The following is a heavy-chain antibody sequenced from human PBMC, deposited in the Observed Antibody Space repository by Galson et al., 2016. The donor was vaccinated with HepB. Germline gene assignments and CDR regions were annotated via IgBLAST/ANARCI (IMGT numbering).Heavy chain of an antibody. CDR3: SRGLDAYKAGNY. J-gene: IGHJ4*02. CDR1: GGSITSTNYY. D-gene: IGHD5-24*01. Sequence: SETLSLTCAVSGGSITSTNYYWSWIRQSPGRGLEWIGYIYDNGSTDYKSSLKRRVTISLDTSKNQFSLKVDSVTAADTAVYFCSRGLDAYKAGNYWGQGTLVTVAA. V-gene: IGHV4-39*07. CDR2: IYDNGST.